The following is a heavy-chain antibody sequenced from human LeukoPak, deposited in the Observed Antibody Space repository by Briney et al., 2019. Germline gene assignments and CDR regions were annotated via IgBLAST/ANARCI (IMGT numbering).Heavy chain of an antibody. Sequence: GGSLRLSCAASGFTFSSYAMSWVRPAPGKGLEWVSAISGSGGSTYYADSVKGRFTISRDNSKNTLYPQMNSLRAEDTAVYYCAKDYCSGGSCYSGVDYWGQGTLVTVSS. V-gene: IGHV3-23*01. D-gene: IGHD2-15*01. CDR2: ISGSGGST. CDR3: AKDYCSGGSCYSGVDY. CDR1: GFTFSSYA. J-gene: IGHJ4*02.